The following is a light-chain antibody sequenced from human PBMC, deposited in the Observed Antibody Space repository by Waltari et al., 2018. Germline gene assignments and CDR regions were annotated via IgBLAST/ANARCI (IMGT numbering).Light chain of an antibody. Sequence: QSALTQPASVSGSPGQAITISCSGSSSDVGGFDSLSWYQDRPGQAPKVIIYDVSNRPSEVSDRLAGSKSGNTASRTSSGLQADGEADYYCYSHSFNSIVLFGGGTNVTVL. J-gene: IGLJ2*01. V-gene: IGLV2-14*03. CDR3: YSHSFNSIVL. CDR2: DVS. CDR1: SSDVGGFDS.